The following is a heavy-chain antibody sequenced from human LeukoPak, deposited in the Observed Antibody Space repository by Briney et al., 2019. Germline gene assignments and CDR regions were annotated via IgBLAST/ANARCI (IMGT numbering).Heavy chain of an antibody. D-gene: IGHD6-13*01. CDR1: GFTFSSYA. Sequence: GRSLRLSCAASGFTFSSYAIQWVRQAPGKGLEWVAVISYDGRNKYYADSVKGRFSISRDNSKNTLYLQMNSLRAEDTAVYYCARGSYSSSGGYYFDYWGQGTLVTVSS. CDR2: ISYDGRNK. CDR3: ARGSYSSSGGYYFDY. J-gene: IGHJ4*02. V-gene: IGHV3-30*04.